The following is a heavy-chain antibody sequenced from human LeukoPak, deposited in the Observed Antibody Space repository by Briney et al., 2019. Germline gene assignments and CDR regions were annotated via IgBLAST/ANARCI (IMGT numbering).Heavy chain of an antibody. CDR2: IYSGGST. J-gene: IGHJ5*02. CDR1: VVTVSINY. V-gene: IGHV3-53*01. Sequence: PGGSLRLSCAPSVVTVSINYMSWVRQAPGKGLEWVSVIYSGGSTYYADSVKGRFTISRDNSKNTLYLQMNSLRAEYTAVYYCARNPDYGGYGWFDPWGQGTLVTVSS. D-gene: IGHD4-17*01. CDR3: ARNPDYGGYGWFDP.